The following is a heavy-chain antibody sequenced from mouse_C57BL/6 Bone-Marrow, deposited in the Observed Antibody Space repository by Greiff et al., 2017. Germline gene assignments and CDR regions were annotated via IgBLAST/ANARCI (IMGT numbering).Heavy chain of an antibody. D-gene: IGHD1-1*01. Sequence: QVQLQQPGAELVRPGTSVKLSCKASGYTFTSYWMQWVKQRPGQGLEWIGVIDPSDSYTNYNQKFKGKATLTVDTSSSTAYMQLSSLTSEDSAVYYCARDAYYYGSSSSYYFDYWGQGTTLTVSS. V-gene: IGHV1-59*01. CDR3: ARDAYYYGSSSSYYFDY. CDR1: GYTFTSYW. J-gene: IGHJ2*01. CDR2: IDPSDSYT.